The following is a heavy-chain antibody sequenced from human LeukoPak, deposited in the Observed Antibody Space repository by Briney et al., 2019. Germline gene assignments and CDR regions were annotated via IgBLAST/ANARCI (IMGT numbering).Heavy chain of an antibody. CDR1: GGSISSYY. CDR2: IYYSGST. D-gene: IGHD6-6*01. CDR3: ARVPEYSSSSEYFYYYMDV. J-gene: IGHJ6*03. V-gene: IGHV4-59*12. Sequence: SETLSLTCTVSGGSISSYYWSWIRQPPGKGLEWIGYIYYSGSTNYNPSLKSRVTISVDTSKNQFSLKLTSVTAADTAVYYCARVPEYSSSSEYFYYYMDVWGKGTTVTVSS.